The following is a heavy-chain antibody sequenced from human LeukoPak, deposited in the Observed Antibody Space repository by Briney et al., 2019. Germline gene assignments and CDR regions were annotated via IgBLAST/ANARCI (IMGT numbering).Heavy chain of an antibody. CDR3: ARDSDSSGYCDY. Sequence: GGSLRLSCAASGFTFSSYSMNWVRQAPGKGLEWVSSISSSSSYIYYADSVKGRFTISRDNAKNSLYLQMNSLRVEDTAVYYCARDSDSSGYCDYWGQGTLVTVSS. D-gene: IGHD3-22*01. CDR1: GFTFSSYS. CDR2: ISSSSSYI. V-gene: IGHV3-21*01. J-gene: IGHJ4*02.